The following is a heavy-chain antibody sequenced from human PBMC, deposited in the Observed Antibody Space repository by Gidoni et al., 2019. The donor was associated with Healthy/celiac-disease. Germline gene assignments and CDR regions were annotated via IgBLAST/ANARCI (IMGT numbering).Heavy chain of an antibody. V-gene: IGHV3-30-3*01. J-gene: IGHJ4*02. CDR2: ISYDVSNK. D-gene: IGHD6-13*01. CDR3: ARAPAGQQLVRPFFDY. Sequence: QVQLVESGGGVVQSGWSLRLSCAASGFTFSSYAMHWVRQAPGKGLEWVAVISYDVSNKYYADSVKGRFTISRDNSKNTLYLQMNSLRAEDTAVYYCARAPAGQQLVRPFFDYWGQGTLVTVSS. CDR1: GFTFSSYA.